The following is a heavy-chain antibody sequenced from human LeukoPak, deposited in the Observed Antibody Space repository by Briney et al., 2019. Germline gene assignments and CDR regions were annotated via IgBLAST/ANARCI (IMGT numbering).Heavy chain of an antibody. CDR1: GDSISSSSDY. J-gene: IGHJ4*02. V-gene: IGHV4-39*01. D-gene: IGHD6-13*01. Sequence: SETLSLTCTVSGDSISSSSDYWGWIRQPPGKGLEWIGTIYYSGSTYYNPSLRSRVTISVDASKNQFSLKLSSVTAADTAVYYCAGHTGYSSTIDYWGQGTLVTVSS. CDR3: AGHTGYSSTIDY. CDR2: IYYSGST.